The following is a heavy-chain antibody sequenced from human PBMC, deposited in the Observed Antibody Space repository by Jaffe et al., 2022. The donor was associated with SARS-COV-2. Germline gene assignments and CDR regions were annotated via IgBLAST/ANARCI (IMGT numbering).Heavy chain of an antibody. CDR1: GGSISSSSYY. Sequence: QLQLQESGPGLVKPSETLSLTCTVSGGSISSSSYYWGWIRQPPGKGLEWIGSIYYSGNTHYNPSLKSRVTMSVDTSKNQFSLKVSSVTAADTAIYYCARGNDILTGYHHWGQGTLVTVSS. J-gene: IGHJ5*02. V-gene: IGHV4-39*01. D-gene: IGHD3-9*01. CDR3: ARGNDILTGYHH. CDR2: IYYSGNT.